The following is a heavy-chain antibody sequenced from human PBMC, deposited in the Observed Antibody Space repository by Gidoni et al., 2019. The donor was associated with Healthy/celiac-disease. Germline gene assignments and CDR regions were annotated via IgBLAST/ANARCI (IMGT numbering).Heavy chain of an antibody. V-gene: IGHV3-30-3*01. CDR1: GFPFSSYA. J-gene: IGHJ4*02. D-gene: IGHD5-12*01. CDR3: ARGGGYSGLVGGYFDY. Sequence: QVQLVESGGGVVPPGRSLRLSCAASGFPFSSYAMHWVRQAPGKGLEWVAVISYDGSNKYYADSVKGRFTIPRDNSKNTLYLQMNSLRAEDTAVYYCARGGGYSGLVGGYFDYWGQGTLVTVSS. CDR2: ISYDGSNK.